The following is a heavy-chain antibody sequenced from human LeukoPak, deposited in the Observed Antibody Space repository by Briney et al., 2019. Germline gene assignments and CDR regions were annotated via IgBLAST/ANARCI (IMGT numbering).Heavy chain of an antibody. CDR3: AKDPFGIAAAGSFGY. J-gene: IGHJ4*02. V-gene: IGHV3-23*01. CDR2: ISGSGGST. D-gene: IGHD6-13*01. Sequence: GGSLRLSCAASGFTFSSYAMSWVRQAPGKGLEWVSAISGSGGSTYYADSVKGRFTISRDNSKNTLYLQMNSLRAEDMAVYYCAKDPFGIAAAGSFGYWGQGTLVTVSS. CDR1: GFTFSSYA.